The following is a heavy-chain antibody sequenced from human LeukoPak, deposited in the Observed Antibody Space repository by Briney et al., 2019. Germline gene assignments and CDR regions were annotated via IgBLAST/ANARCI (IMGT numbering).Heavy chain of an antibody. V-gene: IGHV4-30-2*01. CDR2: IYHSGST. J-gene: IGHJ4*02. D-gene: IGHD6-19*01. CDR3: ARHAVGGWPNPVDY. Sequence: SETLSLTCAVSGGSISSGGYSWSWVRQPPGEGLEWVGYIYHSGSTYYNPSLQSRVTISLDRSKNQFSLKLSSVTAADTAVYYCARHAVGGWPNPVDYWGQGTLVTVSS. CDR1: GGSISSGGYS.